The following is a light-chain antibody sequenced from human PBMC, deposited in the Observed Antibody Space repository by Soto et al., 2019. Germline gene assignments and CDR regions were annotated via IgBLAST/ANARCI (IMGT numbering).Light chain of an antibody. V-gene: IGLV1-40*01. CDR2: GNS. CDR3: QSYDSSLSGWV. CDR1: SSNIGAGYD. J-gene: IGLJ3*02. Sequence: QSVLTQPPSVSGAPGQRGTISCTGSSSNIGAGYDVHWYQQLPGTAPKLLIYGNSNRPSGVPYRFSGSKSGTSASLAITGLQAEDEADYYCQSYDSSLSGWVFGGGTKLTVL.